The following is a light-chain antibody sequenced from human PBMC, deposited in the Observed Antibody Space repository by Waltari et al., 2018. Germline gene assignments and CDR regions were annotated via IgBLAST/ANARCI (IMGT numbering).Light chain of an antibody. V-gene: IGKV1-33*01. CDR3: QQYENTLFT. CDR2: DAS. J-gene: IGKJ4*01. CDR1: QDIGNF. Sequence: DIQMTQSPSSLSASVGDRVTNTCQASQDIGNFLNWYQKKPGKAPKLLIYDASSLETGVPSRFSGSGSGTDFTFTIISLQPEDIATYYCQQYENTLFTFGGGTKVEIK.